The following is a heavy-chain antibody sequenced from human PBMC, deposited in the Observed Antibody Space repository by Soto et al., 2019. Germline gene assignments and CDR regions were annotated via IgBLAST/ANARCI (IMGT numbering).Heavy chain of an antibody. CDR3: ARDPAYCGGDCLGAFDL. Sequence: PGGSLRLSCVVSGFTFSDYHMSWVRQAPGSGPEWITAMSGSGSTIFYAEAVKGRFSISRDNAKNSLYLQMNSLRDEDTALYFCARDPAYCGGDCLGAFDLWGPGTMVTVS. D-gene: IGHD2-21*02. CDR2: MSGSGSTI. CDR1: GFTFSDYH. J-gene: IGHJ3*01. V-gene: IGHV3-11*01.